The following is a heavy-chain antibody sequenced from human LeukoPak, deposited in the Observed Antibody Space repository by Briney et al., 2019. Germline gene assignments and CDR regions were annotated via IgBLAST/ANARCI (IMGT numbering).Heavy chain of an antibody. V-gene: IGHV1-2*02. D-gene: IGHD3-3*01. CDR2: INPNSGGT. J-gene: IGHJ6*02. Sequence: ASVKVSCKASGYTFTGYYMHWVRQAPGQGLEWMGWINPNSGGTNYAQKFQGRVTMTRDTSISTAYMELSSLRSEDTAVYYCARVGFWSGYGMGTDYYYGMDVWGQGTTVTVSS. CDR3: ARVGFWSGYGMGTDYYYGMDV. CDR1: GYTFTGYY.